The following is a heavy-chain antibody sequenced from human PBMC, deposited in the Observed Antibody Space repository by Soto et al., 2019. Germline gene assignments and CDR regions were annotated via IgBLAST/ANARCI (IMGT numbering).Heavy chain of an antibody. CDR1: GFTFSSYA. V-gene: IGHV3-23*01. Sequence: EVQLLESGGGLVQPGGSLRLSCAASGFTFSSYAMSWVRQAPGKGLEWVSAISGSGGSTYYADSVKGRFTISRDNSKNTLYLQMNSLRAEDTAVYYCAKEVVAGTGNYYYGMDVWGQGTTVTVSS. CDR3: AKEVVAGTGNYYYGMDV. CDR2: ISGSGGST. D-gene: IGHD6-19*01. J-gene: IGHJ6*02.